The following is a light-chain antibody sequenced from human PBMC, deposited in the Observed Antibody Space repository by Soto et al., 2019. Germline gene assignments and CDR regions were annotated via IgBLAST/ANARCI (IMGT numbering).Light chain of an antibody. J-gene: IGLJ7*01. CDR2: EVS. V-gene: IGLV2-23*02. CDR1: SSDVGSHNL. CDR3: CSYGGSRAV. Sequence: QSALTQPASVSGSPGQSITISCTGTSSDVGSHNLVSWYQQHPGQAPKLMIYEVSKRPLGVSARFSAAKSVNTAYLTISGLQAADEADYYCCSYGGSRAVFVGGTQLTVL.